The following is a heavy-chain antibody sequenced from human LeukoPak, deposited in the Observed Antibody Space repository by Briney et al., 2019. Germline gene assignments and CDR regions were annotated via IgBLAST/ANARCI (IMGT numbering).Heavy chain of an antibody. V-gene: IGHV3-21*01. CDR3: ARTVDVVMVKFDQ. CDR1: GFTFSSYS. D-gene: IGHD5-18*01. J-gene: IGHJ4*02. CDR2: ISSSSSYI. Sequence: GGSLRLSCAASGFTFSSYSMNWVRQAPGKGLEWVSSISSSSSYIYYADSVKGRFTISRDNSKNTLSLEMNGLRSDDTAMYYCARTVDVVMVKFDQWGPGTLVTVSS.